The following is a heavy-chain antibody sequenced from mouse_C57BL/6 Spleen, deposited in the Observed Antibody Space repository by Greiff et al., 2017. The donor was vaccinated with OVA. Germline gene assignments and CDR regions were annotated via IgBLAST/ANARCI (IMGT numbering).Heavy chain of an antibody. CDR1: GYTFTSYW. D-gene: IGHD2-4*01. CDR3: ARRGYYDYDGGFDY. CDR2: IDPSDSAT. Sequence: QVQLQQPGAELVRPGSSVKLSCKASGYTFTSYWMHWVKQRPIQGLEWIGNIDPSDSATHYNQKFKDKATLTVDKSSSTAYMQLSSLTSEDSAVYYCARRGYYDYDGGFDYWGQGTTLTVSS. V-gene: IGHV1-52*01. J-gene: IGHJ2*01.